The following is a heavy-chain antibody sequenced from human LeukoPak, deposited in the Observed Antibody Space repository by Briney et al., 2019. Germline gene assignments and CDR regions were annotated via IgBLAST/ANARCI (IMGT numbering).Heavy chain of an antibody. Sequence: SETLSLTCTVSGGSISSYYWSWIRQPAGKGLEWIGRIYTSGSTNYNPSLKSRVTMSVDTSKNQFSLKLSSVTAADTGVYYCARDRLPGGGRERYCSSTSCSAYYYMDVWGKGTTVTVSS. CDR1: GGSISSYY. CDR2: IYTSGST. V-gene: IGHV4-4*07. J-gene: IGHJ6*03. D-gene: IGHD2-2*01. CDR3: ARDRLPGGGRERYCSSTSCSAYYYMDV.